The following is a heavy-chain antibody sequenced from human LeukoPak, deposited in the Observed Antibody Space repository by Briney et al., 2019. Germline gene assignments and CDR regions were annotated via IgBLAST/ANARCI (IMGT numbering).Heavy chain of an antibody. CDR1: GFTSSSSS. D-gene: IGHD5-12*01. J-gene: IGHJ4*02. V-gene: IGHV3-23*01. CDR2: ITDAVGST. CDR3: AKEIFSGLLYIDY. Sequence: GGSLRLSCAASGFTSSSSSISWVRQAPGKGLEWVSAITDAVGSTHYADSVKGRFTISSDNSKNTVYLQMNSLRPEDMAVYYCAKEIFSGLLYIDYWGQGTLVTVSS.